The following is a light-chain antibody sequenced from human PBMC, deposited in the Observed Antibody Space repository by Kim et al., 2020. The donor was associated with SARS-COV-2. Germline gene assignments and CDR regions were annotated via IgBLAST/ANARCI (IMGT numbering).Light chain of an antibody. Sequence: AFGQTVSIKCQGDSRRNFYTTGYQQKPGQAPVVVIYGKNNRPSGIPDRFSGSSSGNTASLTITGAQAEDEADYYCNSRYSSGNNYVFGTGTKVTVL. V-gene: IGLV3-19*01. CDR1: SRRNFY. J-gene: IGLJ1*01. CDR3: NSRYSSGNNYV. CDR2: GKN.